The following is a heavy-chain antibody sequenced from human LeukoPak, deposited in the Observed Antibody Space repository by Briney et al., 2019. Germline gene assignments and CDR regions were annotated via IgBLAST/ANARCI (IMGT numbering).Heavy chain of an antibody. D-gene: IGHD4-17*01. CDR1: GGSVSSGTYY. J-gene: IGHJ5*02. CDR3: ARSTYGDYVWFDP. V-gene: IGHV4-61*01. CDR2: IYYSGTT. Sequence: SSETLSLTCAVSGGSVSSGTYYWSWIRQPPGKRLEWIGNIYYSGTTNYNPSLESRVTISVDTPKNQFSLKLSSVTAADTAVYYCARSTYGDYVWFDPWGQGTLVTVSS.